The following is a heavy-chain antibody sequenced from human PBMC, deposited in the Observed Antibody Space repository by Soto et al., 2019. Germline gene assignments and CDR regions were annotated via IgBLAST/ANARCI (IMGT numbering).Heavy chain of an antibody. CDR1: GFTFSSYS. Sequence: EVHLVESGGGLVQPGGSLRLSCAASGFTFSSYSLNWVRQAPGKGLEWVSYITSSGTTVYYADSVRGRFTISRDNANTPLYLQMNRLRYDSTAVYYCARGSSNWAYYFDFWGQGTLVTVSS. V-gene: IGHV3-48*02. CDR3: ARGSSNWAYYFDF. J-gene: IGHJ4*02. D-gene: IGHD6-13*01. CDR2: ITSSGTTV.